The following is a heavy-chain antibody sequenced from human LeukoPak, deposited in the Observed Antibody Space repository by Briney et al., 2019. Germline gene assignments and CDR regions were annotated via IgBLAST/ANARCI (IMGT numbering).Heavy chain of an antibody. D-gene: IGHD3-16*01. CDR2: IKQDGSER. Sequence: GGSLRLSCAASGFTFSNYWMTWVRQAPGKGLEWVANIKQDGSERYYLDSVKGRFTISRDNAKNSLYLQMNSLRAEDTAVYYCARGWVDYAVWGGQGTLVTVSS. V-gene: IGHV3-7*01. CDR3: ARGWVDYAVW. CDR1: GFTFSNYW. J-gene: IGHJ4*02.